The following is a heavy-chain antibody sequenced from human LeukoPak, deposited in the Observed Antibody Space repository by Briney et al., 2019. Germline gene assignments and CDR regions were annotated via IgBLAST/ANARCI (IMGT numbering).Heavy chain of an antibody. Sequence: WGTLSLTCTVTGGSISSYYWSWMRQPPGKGLEWIGYIYTSGSTNDNPSLKSRVTVSVDTSKNQFALKLSSVTAADTAVYDCARGYKSSWYHSEGFDIWLEGTMVTVSS. J-gene: IGHJ3*02. CDR3: ARGYKSSWYHSEGFDI. D-gene: IGHD6-13*01. CDR1: GGSISSYY. V-gene: IGHV4-4*09. CDR2: IYTSGST.